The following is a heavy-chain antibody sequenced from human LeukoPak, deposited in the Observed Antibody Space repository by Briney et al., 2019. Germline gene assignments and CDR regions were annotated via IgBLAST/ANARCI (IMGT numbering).Heavy chain of an antibody. V-gene: IGHV1-2*02. D-gene: IGHD3-3*01. CDR2: INPNSGGT. CDR3: ASPSIGDFWSGYWHYYYGMDV. CDR1: GYTFTGYY. Sequence: ASVKVSCKASGYTFTGYYMHWVRQAPGQGLEWMGWINPNSGGTNYAQKFQGRVTMTRDTSISTAYMELSRLRSDDTAVYYCASPSIGDFWSGYWHYYYGMDVWGQGTTVTVSS. J-gene: IGHJ6*02.